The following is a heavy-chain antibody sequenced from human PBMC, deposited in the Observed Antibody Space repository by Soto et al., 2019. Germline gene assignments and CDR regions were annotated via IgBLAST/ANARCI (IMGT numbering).Heavy chain of an antibody. Sequence: GGSLRLSCAASGFTFSNAWMSWVRQAPGKGLEWVGRIKSKTDGGTTDYAAPVKGRFTISRDDSKNTLYLQMNSLKTEDTAVYYCTTDLGPPGIAAAGNYYYGMDVWGQGTTVTVSS. CDR2: IKSKTDGGTT. CDR1: GFTFSNAW. CDR3: TTDLGPPGIAAAGNYYYGMDV. V-gene: IGHV3-15*01. J-gene: IGHJ6*02. D-gene: IGHD6-13*01.